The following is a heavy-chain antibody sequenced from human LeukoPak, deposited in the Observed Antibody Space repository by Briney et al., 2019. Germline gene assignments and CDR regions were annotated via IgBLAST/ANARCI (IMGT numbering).Heavy chain of an antibody. CDR3: AREMATILGFDY. J-gene: IGHJ4*02. CDR1: GFTVSSNY. V-gene: IGHV3-66*01. D-gene: IGHD5-24*01. CDR2: IDSGDRT. Sequence: GGSLRLSCAASGFTVSSNYMNWVRQAPGKGLEWVSVIDSGDRTYYADSVKGRFTISRDNSKNTLYLQMNSLRAEDTAVYYCAREMATILGFDYWGQGTLVTVSS.